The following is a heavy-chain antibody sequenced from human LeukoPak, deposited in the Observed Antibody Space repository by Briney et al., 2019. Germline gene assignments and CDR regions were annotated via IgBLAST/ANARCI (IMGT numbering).Heavy chain of an antibody. CDR2: IYYSGGT. CDR1: GGSISSTTYY. J-gene: IGHJ6*03. V-gene: IGHV4-39*07. Sequence: SETLSLTCTVSGGSISSTTYYWGWIRQPPGKGLEWIGSIYYSGGTYYNPSLKSRVTISVDTSKNQFSLKLSSVTAADTAVYYCAKIGGQDSGHYYYYMDVWGKGTTVTASS. D-gene: IGHD2-15*01. CDR3: AKIGGQDSGHYYYYMDV.